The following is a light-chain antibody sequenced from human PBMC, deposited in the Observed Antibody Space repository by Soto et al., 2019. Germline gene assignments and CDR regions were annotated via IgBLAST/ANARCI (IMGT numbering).Light chain of an antibody. CDR3: ISYTSDSSYV. J-gene: IGLJ1*01. CDR1: SSDVGLYDY. Sequence: QSALTQPASVSGSPGQSITISCTGTSSDVGLYDYVSWYQQHPGKAPQLMIYAVSNRPSGVSNRFSASKSGNTASLFISGLQAEDEADYYFISYTSDSSYVFGSAPNVTVL. V-gene: IGLV2-14*01. CDR2: AVS.